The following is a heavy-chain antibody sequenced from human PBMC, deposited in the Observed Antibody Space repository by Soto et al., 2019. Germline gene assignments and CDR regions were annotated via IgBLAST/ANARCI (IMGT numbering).Heavy chain of an antibody. D-gene: IGHD2-21*02. CDR3: ARLAYCGVDCYKTGVYGMDV. V-gene: IGHV2-26*01. CDR2: IFSNDEK. Sequence: QVTLKESGPVLVKPTETLTLTCTVSGFSLKNTRMGVSWIRQPPGKALEWLAHIFSNDEKSYSTFLKSRLTISKDTSKSQVVLTRTNVDPVDTATYYCARLAYCGVDCYKTGVYGMDVWGQGTTVTVSS. CDR1: GFSLKNTRMG. J-gene: IGHJ6*02.